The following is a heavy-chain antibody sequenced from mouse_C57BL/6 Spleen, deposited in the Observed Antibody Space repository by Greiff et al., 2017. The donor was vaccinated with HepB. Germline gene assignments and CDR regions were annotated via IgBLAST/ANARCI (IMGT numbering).Heavy chain of an antibody. D-gene: IGHD2-4*01. CDR1: GYTFTSYW. V-gene: IGHV1-52*01. CDR2: IDPSDSET. Sequence: VQLQQPGAELVRPGSSVKLSCKASGYTFTSYWMHWVKQRPIQGLEWIGNIDPSDSETHYNQKFKDKATLTVDKSSSTAYMQLSSLTSEDSAVYYCARRGITTLYYYAMDYWGQGTSVTVSS. J-gene: IGHJ4*01. CDR3: ARRGITTLYYYAMDY.